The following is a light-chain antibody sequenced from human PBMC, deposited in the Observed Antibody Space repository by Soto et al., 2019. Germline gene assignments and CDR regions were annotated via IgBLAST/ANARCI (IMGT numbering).Light chain of an antibody. CDR1: QSVSSD. CDR2: DAS. CDR3: QQRSNWTPVYS. J-gene: IGKJ2*03. Sequence: EIVMTQSPATLSLSPGERATLSCRASQSVSSDLAWYQQKPGQAPRLLIYDASNRATGIPARFIGSASGTDFTLTISSLEPEDFAVYYCQQRSNWTPVYSFGQGTKLEIK. V-gene: IGKV3-11*01.